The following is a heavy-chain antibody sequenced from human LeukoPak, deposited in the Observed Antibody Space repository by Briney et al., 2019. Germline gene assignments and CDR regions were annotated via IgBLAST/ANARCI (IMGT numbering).Heavy chain of an antibody. CDR1: GGSISSSSYY. CDR2: IYYSGST. V-gene: IGHV4-39*07. D-gene: IGHD4-23*01. Sequence: SETLSLTCTVSGGSISSSSYYWGWIRQPPGKGLEWIGSIYYSGSTNYNPSLKSRVTISIDTSKNQFSLKLSSMTAADTAVYYCARYLDYGGSSRVFQHWGQGTLVTVSS. J-gene: IGHJ1*01. CDR3: ARYLDYGGSSRVFQH.